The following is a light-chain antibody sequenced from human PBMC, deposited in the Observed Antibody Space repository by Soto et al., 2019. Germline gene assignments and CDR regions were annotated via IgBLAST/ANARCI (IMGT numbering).Light chain of an antibody. J-gene: IGKJ2*01. V-gene: IGKV1-9*01. CDR2: AAS. CDR3: QQYHSYPYT. Sequence: DIQLTQSPSFLSASVGDRVTITCRASQGISSYLAWYQQKPGKAPKLLIYAASTLQSGVPSRFSGSGSGTEFTLTISSLQPEDFATFYCQQYHSYPYTFGQGTKLE. CDR1: QGISSY.